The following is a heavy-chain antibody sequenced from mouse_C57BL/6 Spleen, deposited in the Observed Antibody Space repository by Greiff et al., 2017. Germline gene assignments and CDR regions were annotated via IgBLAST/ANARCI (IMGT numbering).Heavy chain of an antibody. CDR1: GYAFSSYW. D-gene: IGHD1-1*02. J-gene: IGHJ3*01. Sequence: VQLQQSGAELVKPGASVKISCKASGYAFSSYWMNWVKQRPGQGLEWIGQINPGDGDTNYNGKFKGKATLTAATSSSTAYMQLSSLTSEDSAVYCCAGSWDEFAYWGQGTLVTVAA. V-gene: IGHV1-80*01. CDR3: AGSWDEFAY. CDR2: INPGDGDT.